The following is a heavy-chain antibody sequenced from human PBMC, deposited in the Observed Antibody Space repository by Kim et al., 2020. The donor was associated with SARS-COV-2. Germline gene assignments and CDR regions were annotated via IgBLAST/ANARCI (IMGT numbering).Heavy chain of an antibody. J-gene: IGHJ4*02. CDR3: ARVSNRAVYGSGSYYNSGSDY. CDR2: ISAYNGNT. Sequence: ASVKVSCKASGYTFTSYGISWVRQAPGQGLEWMGWISAYNGNTNYAQKLQGRVTMTTDTSTSTAYMELRSLRSDDTAVYYCARVSNRAVYGSGSYYNSGSDYWGQGTLVTVSS. V-gene: IGHV1-18*01. CDR1: GYTFTSYG. D-gene: IGHD3-10*01.